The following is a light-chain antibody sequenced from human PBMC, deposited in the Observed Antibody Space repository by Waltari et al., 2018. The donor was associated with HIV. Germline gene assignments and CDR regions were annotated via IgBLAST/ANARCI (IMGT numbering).Light chain of an antibody. V-gene: IGKV3D-15*01. CDR3: QQYNDWPPVT. Sequence: EIVLTQSPATLSLSPGERATLSCRASQSVSTSLAWYQQKPGQPPRLLIHDASNRATGIPARFSGSGSGTEFTLTITSLQSEDFAIYYWQQYNDWPPVTVGGGTKVEIK. CDR1: QSVSTS. CDR2: DAS. J-gene: IGKJ4*01.